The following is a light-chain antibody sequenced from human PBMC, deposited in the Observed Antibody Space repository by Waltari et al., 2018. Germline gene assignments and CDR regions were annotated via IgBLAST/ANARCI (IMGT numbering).Light chain of an antibody. CDR1: SGHSSNV. Sequence: QLVLTQSPSASASLGASVKLTCTLSSGHSSNVIAWHQQQPEKGPRDLMKVNSAGSHSKGDKIPDRFSGSSAGAEHYLTISSLQSEDEADYYCQTGGHGTWVFGGGTKLTVL. V-gene: IGLV4-69*01. CDR2: VNSAGSH. CDR3: QTGGHGTWV. J-gene: IGLJ3*02.